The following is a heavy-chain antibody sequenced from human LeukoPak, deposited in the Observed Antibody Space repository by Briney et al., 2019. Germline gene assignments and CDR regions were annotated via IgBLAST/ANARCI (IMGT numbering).Heavy chain of an antibody. CDR1: GFTFSDYY. CDR2: ISSSSTYT. CDR3: ARSLRRDCDSTSCWAALDI. V-gene: IGHV3-11*03. D-gene: IGHD2-2*01. Sequence: RGSLRLSCAASGFTFSDYYTSWIRLAPGKGLEWVSYISSSSTYTNYADSVKGRFTISRDNAKNSLYLQMNSLRAEDTAVYYCARSLRRDCDSTSCWAALDIWGQGTMVTVSS. J-gene: IGHJ3*02.